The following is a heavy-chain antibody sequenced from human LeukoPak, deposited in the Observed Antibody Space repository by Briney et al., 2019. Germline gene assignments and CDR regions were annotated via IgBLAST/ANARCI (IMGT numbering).Heavy chain of an antibody. CDR1: GFTFSSYG. CDR3: AKDGGYCSGGSCYFYWYFDL. D-gene: IGHD2-15*01. J-gene: IGHJ2*01. V-gene: IGHV3-30*02. CDR2: IRYDGSNK. Sequence: GRSLRLSCAASGFTFSSYGMHWVRQAPGKGLEWVAFIRYDGSNKYYVDSVKGRFTISRDNSKNTLYLQMNSLRAEDTAVYYCAKDGGYCSGGSCYFYWYFDLWGRGTLVTVSS.